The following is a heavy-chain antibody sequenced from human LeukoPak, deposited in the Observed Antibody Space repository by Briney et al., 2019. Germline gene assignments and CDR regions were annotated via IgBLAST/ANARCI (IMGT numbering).Heavy chain of an antibody. CDR2: ISGSGGST. Sequence: GGSLRLSCAASGFTFSRNGMTWVRQAPGKGREWVSAISGSGGSTYYADSVKGRFTIFRDNSKNTLYLQMNSLRAEDTAVYYCAREAPISDSGNYYKSLGYWGQGTLVTVSS. V-gene: IGHV3-23*01. CDR1: GFTFSRNG. D-gene: IGHD3-10*01. J-gene: IGHJ4*02. CDR3: AREAPISDSGNYYKSLGY.